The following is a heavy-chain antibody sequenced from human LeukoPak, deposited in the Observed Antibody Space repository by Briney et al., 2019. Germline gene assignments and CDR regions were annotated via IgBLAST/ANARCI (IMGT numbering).Heavy chain of an antibody. Sequence: EASVKVSCKTSGFTFSTSAVQWVRQARGQRLEWIGWIIVGSGATNYAQSLQGRLTITRDMSTNTAYMELSSLGSEDSAVYYCAAELYGVYTDCCTFHLWGQGTMVTVSS. CDR1: GFTFSTSA. CDR3: AAELYGVYTDCCTFHL. CDR2: IIVGSGAT. V-gene: IGHV1-58*01. J-gene: IGHJ3*01. D-gene: IGHD4-17*01.